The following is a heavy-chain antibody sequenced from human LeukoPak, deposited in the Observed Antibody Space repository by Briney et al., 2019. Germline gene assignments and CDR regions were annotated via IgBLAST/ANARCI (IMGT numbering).Heavy chain of an antibody. J-gene: IGHJ4*02. D-gene: IGHD6-19*01. CDR3: ARVSTEGSADY. CDR1: GGSISSHY. Sequence: PSETLSLTCTVSGGSISSHYWSWIRQPPGKGLEWIGFIYYSGTANYNPSLKSRVTISVDTSKNQFSLKLTSVTAADTAVYYCARVSTEGSADYWGQGTLVTVSS. V-gene: IGHV4-59*11. CDR2: IYYSGTA.